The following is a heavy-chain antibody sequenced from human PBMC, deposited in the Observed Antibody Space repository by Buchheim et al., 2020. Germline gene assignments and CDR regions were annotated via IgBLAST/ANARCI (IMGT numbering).Heavy chain of an antibody. V-gene: IGHV3-48*02. CDR1: GFAFNGYT. Sequence: EVYLVESGGDLVQPGGSLRLSCAASGFAFNGYTMNWVRQAPEKGLEWISSISSGSMTILYADSVKGRFMISRDNAKNSLYLQMNSLRDDNTAVYYCATSFSGYYYVVNWGLGTL. CDR3: ATSFSGYYYVVN. J-gene: IGHJ4*02. CDR2: ISSGSMTI. D-gene: IGHD3-22*01.